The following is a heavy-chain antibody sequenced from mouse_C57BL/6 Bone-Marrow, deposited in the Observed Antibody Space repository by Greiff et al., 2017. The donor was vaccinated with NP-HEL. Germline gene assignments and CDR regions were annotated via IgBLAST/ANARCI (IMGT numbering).Heavy chain of an antibody. CDR1: GFTFSSYA. J-gene: IGHJ2*01. Sequence: EVTLEESGGGLVKPGGSLKLSCAASGFTFSSYAMSWVRQSPEKRLEWVATISDGGSYTYYPDNVKGRFTISRDNAKNNLYLRMCQLKSEYTAMYYCARGPTYYYDSSADYWGQGPTLTVSS. D-gene: IGHD1-1*01. CDR3: ARGPTYYYDSSADY. V-gene: IGHV5-4*03. CDR2: ISDGGSYT.